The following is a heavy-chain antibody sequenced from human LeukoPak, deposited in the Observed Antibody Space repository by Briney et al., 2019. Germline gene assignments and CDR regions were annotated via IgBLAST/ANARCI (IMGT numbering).Heavy chain of an antibody. D-gene: IGHD3-22*01. Sequence: GGSLRLSCAASGFTFSSYAMSWVRQAPGKGLEWVSAISGSGASTYYADSVKGRFTISRDNSKNTLYLQMNSLRAEDTAVYYCAKGPYYYDSSGYYADYWGRGTLVTVSS. V-gene: IGHV3-23*01. J-gene: IGHJ4*02. CDR1: GFTFSSYA. CDR3: AKGPYYYDSSGYYADY. CDR2: ISGSGAST.